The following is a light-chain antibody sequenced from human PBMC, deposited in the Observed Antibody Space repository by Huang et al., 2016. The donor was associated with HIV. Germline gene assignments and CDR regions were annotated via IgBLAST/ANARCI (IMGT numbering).Light chain of an antibody. V-gene: IGKV3-11*01. Sequence: EIVLPQSPATLSLSPGERATLSCRASQSVSSDLSWYQQKPGQDPKLRIYEASNRATGIPARFSGSGSGTDFTLTISSLEPEDFAVYYCQQRSNWPPWTFGQGTKVEIK. CDR2: EAS. CDR3: QQRSNWPPWT. J-gene: IGKJ1*01. CDR1: QSVSSD.